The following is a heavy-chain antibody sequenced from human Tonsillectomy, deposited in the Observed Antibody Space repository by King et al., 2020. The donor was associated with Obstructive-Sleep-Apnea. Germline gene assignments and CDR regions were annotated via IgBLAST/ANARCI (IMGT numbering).Heavy chain of an antibody. CDR2: ITWNSDNI. CDR1: GFTFGDYG. CDR3: AKVRRSATGTGYFDS. V-gene: IGHV3-9*01. J-gene: IGHJ4*02. Sequence: VQLVESGGALLQPGRSLRLSCAVSGFTFGDYGMHWVRQAPGKGLEWVSGITWNSDNIAYADSVKGRFTISRDNAKNSLYLQMNSLRAEDTALYYCAKVRRSATGTGYFDSWGQGTLVTVS. D-gene: IGHD6-13*01.